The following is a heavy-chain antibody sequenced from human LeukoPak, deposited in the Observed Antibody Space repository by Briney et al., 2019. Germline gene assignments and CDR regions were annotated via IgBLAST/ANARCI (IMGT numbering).Heavy chain of an antibody. Sequence: GGSLRLSCAASGFMFSNSWMYWVRQGPGKGPVWVSRMKTDGTRIEYADSVKGRFTISRDNAKNTLYLQMNSLRAEDTAIYYCAKDYSTSWWFHYWGQGTLVTVSS. D-gene: IGHD6-13*01. CDR3: AKDYSTSWWFHY. J-gene: IGHJ4*02. CDR2: MKTDGTRI. V-gene: IGHV3-74*01. CDR1: GFMFSNSW.